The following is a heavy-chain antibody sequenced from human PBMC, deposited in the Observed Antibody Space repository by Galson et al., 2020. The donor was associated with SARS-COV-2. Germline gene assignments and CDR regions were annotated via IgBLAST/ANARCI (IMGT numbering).Heavy chain of an antibody. J-gene: IGHJ3*01. Sequence: KIGESLKISCKGSGYDFTRHWIAWVRQMSGKGLEWMGIIYPGDSDTRYSPSFQGHVTISADESISTAFLQWSSLKASDTAMYYCARQGVTGKKDALDVWGQGTIVSVSS. V-gene: IGHV5-51*01. CDR1: GYDFTRHW. CDR3: ARQGVTGKKDALDV. D-gene: IGHD1-20*01. CDR2: IYPGDSDT.